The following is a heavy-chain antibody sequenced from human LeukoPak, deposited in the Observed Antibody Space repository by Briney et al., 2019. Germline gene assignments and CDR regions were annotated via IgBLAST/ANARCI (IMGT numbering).Heavy chain of an antibody. D-gene: IGHD7-27*01. CDR1: GFTFSSYS. Sequence: SPGGSLRLSCAASGFTFSSYSMNWVRQAPGKGLEWVSSISSSSSYIYYADSVKGRFTISRDNAKNSLYLQMNSLRADDTAVYYCARDGPNWGRDFDHWGQGTLVIVSS. J-gene: IGHJ5*02. CDR3: ARDGPNWGRDFDH. V-gene: IGHV3-21*01. CDR2: ISSSSSYI.